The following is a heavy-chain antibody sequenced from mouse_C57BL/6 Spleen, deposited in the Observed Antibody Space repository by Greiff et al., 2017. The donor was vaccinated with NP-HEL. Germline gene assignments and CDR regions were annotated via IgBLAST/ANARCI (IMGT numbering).Heavy chain of an antibody. D-gene: IGHD1-1*01. V-gene: IGHV1-76*01. CDR3: ARVYYYGSSGDWYSDV. CDR1: GYTFTDYY. J-gene: IGHJ1*03. Sequence: VQLQQSGAELVRPGASVKLSCKASGYTFTDYYINWVKQRPGQGLEWIARIYPGGGNTYYNEKFKGKATLTAEKSSSTTYMELSSLTSEDPAVYVCARVYYYGSSGDWYSDVWGKGTTVTVAS. CDR2: IYPGGGNT.